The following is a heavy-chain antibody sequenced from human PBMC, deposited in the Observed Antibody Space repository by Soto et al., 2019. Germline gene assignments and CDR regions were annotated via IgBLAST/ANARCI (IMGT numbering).Heavy chain of an antibody. V-gene: IGHV3-30-3*01. Sequence: QVHLVESGGGMVQPGRSLRLSCAASGFTFTNYAIHWVRQAPGKGLEWVAAISYEGGDKYYAESVKGRFTISRDNSKDTVYLQMSSLRTEDTALYYCARDPESGTYLVTYFNLWGRGTLVTVSS. D-gene: IGHD1-26*01. CDR1: GFTFTNYA. J-gene: IGHJ2*01. CDR3: ARDPESGTYLVTYFNL. CDR2: ISYEGGDK.